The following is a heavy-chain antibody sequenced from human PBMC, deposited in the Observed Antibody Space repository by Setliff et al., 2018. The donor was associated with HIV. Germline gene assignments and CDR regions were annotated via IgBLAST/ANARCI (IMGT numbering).Heavy chain of an antibody. J-gene: IGHJ4*02. D-gene: IGHD6-13*01. Sequence: GGSLRLSCAASGFTFSSYSMNWVRQAPGKGLEWVSYISSSSSTIYYADSVKGRFTIYRDNAKNSLYLQINSLRAEDTAVYYCARSRAAGFDYWGQGTLVTVSS. CDR3: ARSRAAGFDY. CDR1: GFTFSSYS. V-gene: IGHV3-48*01. CDR2: ISSSSSTI.